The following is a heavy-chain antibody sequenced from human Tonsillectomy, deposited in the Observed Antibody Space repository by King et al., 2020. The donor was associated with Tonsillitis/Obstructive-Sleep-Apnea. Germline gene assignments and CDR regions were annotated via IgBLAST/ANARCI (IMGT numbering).Heavy chain of an antibody. CDR2: SYSSGTT. CDR1: GGSISNGAYY. V-gene: IGHV4-31*03. CDR3: ARDVDGMGNKDNWFDP. D-gene: IGHD7-27*01. J-gene: IGHJ5*02. Sequence: VQLQESGPGLIKPSQTLSLTCTVSGGSISNGAYYWSWIRHRPGKVLEWIGYSYSSGTTSYNPSLKSRVSISIDTSKNRFSLSLTSVTAADTAIYYCARDVDGMGNKDNWFDPWGQGTLVTVSS.